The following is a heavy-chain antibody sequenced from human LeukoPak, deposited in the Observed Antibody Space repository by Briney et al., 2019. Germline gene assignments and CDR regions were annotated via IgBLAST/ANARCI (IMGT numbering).Heavy chain of an antibody. CDR2: IYYSGST. J-gene: IGHJ4*02. Sequence: IRXPXXXGXEWIGYIYYSGSTSYNPSLKSRVTISVDTSKNQFSLNLSSVTAADTAVYYCARSARSNYDRWGQGTLATVSS. V-gene: IGHV4-59*01. D-gene: IGHD4-11*01. CDR3: ARSARSNYDR.